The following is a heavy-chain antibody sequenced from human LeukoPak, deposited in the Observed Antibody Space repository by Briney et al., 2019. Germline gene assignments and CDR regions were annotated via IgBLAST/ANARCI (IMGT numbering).Heavy chain of an antibody. Sequence: GSLRLSCAASGFTFSSYAMNWVRQAPGKGLEWIGEINHSGSTNYNPSLKSRVTISVDTSKNQFSLKLSSVTAADTAVYYCARATDRPALAYFDYWGQGTLVTVSS. CDR2: INHSGST. J-gene: IGHJ4*02. V-gene: IGHV4-34*01. CDR1: GFTFSSYA. D-gene: IGHD6-13*01. CDR3: ARATDRPALAYFDY.